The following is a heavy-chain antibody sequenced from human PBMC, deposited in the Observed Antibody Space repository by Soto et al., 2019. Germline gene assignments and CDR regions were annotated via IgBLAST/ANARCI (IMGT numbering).Heavy chain of an antibody. V-gene: IGHV1-3*04. CDR2: INTANGNT. J-gene: IGHJ4*02. CDR3: ARPLGYSTGYYVY. Sequence: ALVKVSCKASGYSFTSYVMHWVRQAPGQRLEWMGWINTANGNTKYSQEFQGRVTITRDTSASIAYMELSSLRSEDTAVYYCARPLGYSTGYYVYWGQGTLVTAPQ. CDR1: GYSFTSYV. D-gene: IGHD3-22*01.